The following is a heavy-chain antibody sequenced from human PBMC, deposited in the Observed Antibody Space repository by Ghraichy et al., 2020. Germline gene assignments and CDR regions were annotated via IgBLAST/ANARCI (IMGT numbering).Heavy chain of an antibody. J-gene: IGHJ4*02. CDR3: ARGKFSDITGIAFDY. CDR2: IYYSGST. V-gene: IGHV4-59*01. Sequence: SETLSLTCTVSGGSISSYYWSWIRQPPGKGLEWIGYIYYSGSTNYNPSLKSRVTISVDTSKNQFSLKLSSVTAADTAVYYCARGKFSDITGIAFDYWGQGTLVTVSS. D-gene: IGHD1-20*01. CDR1: GGSISSYY.